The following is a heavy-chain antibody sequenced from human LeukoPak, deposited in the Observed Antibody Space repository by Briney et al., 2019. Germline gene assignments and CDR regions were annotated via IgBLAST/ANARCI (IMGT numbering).Heavy chain of an antibody. CDR3: AKGGSSWSRWDY. Sequence: GGSLRLSCAASGFMFSTYWMTWVRQAPGKGLEWVANIKRDGSVKNYVDSVKGRFTISRDNAKNSLYLQMSSLRAEDTAVYYCAKGGSSWSRWDYWGQGTLVTVSS. V-gene: IGHV3-7*03. CDR2: IKRDGSVK. CDR1: GFMFSTYW. J-gene: IGHJ4*02. D-gene: IGHD6-13*01.